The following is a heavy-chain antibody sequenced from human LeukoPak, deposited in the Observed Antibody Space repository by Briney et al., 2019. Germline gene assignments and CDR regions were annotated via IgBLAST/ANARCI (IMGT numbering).Heavy chain of an antibody. Sequence: GGSLRLSCAASGFTFSSYGTHWVRQAPGKGLEWVAVISYDGSNKYYADSVKGRFTISRDNSKNTLYLQMNSLRAEDTAVYYCAKGYYGSGMKLYYYYYGMDVWGQGTPVTVSS. J-gene: IGHJ6*02. V-gene: IGHV3-30*18. CDR3: AKGYYGSGMKLYYYYYGMDV. CDR1: GFTFSSYG. D-gene: IGHD3-10*01. CDR2: ISYDGSNK.